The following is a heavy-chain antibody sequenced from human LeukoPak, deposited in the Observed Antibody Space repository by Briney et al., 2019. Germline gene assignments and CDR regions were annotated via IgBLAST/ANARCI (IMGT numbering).Heavy chain of an antibody. CDR2: IGDAGT. CDR3: AKNLGPFDV. J-gene: IGHJ3*01. CDR1: GFTFSHYG. Sequence: GGSLRLSCATSGFTFSHYGMHWVRQAPGKGLEWVSSIGDAGTYYADSVKGRFTISRDNSKNMLYLQLNSLRAGDTAMYYCAKNLGPFDVRGQGTMVTVSS. D-gene: IGHD3-16*01. V-gene: IGHV3-NL1*01.